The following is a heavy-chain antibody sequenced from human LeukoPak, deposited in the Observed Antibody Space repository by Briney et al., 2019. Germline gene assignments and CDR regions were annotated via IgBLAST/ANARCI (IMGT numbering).Heavy chain of an antibody. CDR2: IYSNGSS. CDR3: ARVEAASQGVSDY. J-gene: IGHJ4*02. Sequence: SETLSLTCTVSGGSISSGSYYWSWIRQPAGKGLEWIGRIYSNGSSGYNPSLKSRVTISVDTSKNQFSLKLSSVTAADTAVYYCARVEAASQGVSDYWGQGTLVTVSS. CDR1: GGSISSGSYY. D-gene: IGHD6-13*01. V-gene: IGHV4-61*02.